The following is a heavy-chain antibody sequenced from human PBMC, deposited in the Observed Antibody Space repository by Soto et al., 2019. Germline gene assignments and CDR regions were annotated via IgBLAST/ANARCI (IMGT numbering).Heavy chain of an antibody. J-gene: IGHJ4*02. CDR3: ARGDDSGDV. CDR2: IIPILGIA. V-gene: IGHV1-69*02. Sequence: QVQLVQSGAEVKKPGSSVKVSCKASGGTFSSYTISWVRQAPGQGLEWMGRIIPILGIANYGQKFQGRVTITADKSTSTAYMELRSLRSEDTAVYYCARGDDSGDVWGQGTLVTVSS. D-gene: IGHD4-17*01. CDR1: GGTFSSYT.